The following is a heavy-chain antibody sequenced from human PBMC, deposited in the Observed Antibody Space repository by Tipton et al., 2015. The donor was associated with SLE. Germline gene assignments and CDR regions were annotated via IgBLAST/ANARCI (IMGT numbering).Heavy chain of an antibody. CDR3: ARAEYNWNYVLWFDP. V-gene: IGHV4-59*01. J-gene: IGHJ5*02. CDR2: IYYSGST. CDR1: GGSISSYY. D-gene: IGHD1-7*01. Sequence: TLSLTCTVSGGSISSYYWSWIRQPPGKGLEWIGYIYYSGSTNYNPSLKRLVTISVDTSKNQFSLKLSSVTAADTAVYYCARAEYNWNYVLWFDPGGQGTLVTVSS.